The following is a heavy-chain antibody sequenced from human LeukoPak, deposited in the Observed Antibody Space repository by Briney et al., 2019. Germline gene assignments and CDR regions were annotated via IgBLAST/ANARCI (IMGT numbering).Heavy chain of an antibody. D-gene: IGHD3-10*01. CDR3: VRGPYGSSISNWFDP. J-gene: IGHJ5*02. CDR1: GDSITGYS. CDR2: IYCNGDT. V-gene: IGHV4-59*01. Sequence: SETLSLTCSVSGDSITGYSWSWIRQTPGKGLEWIGYIYCNGDTHYNPSLNSRLSMSVDTPKKQFSLNLRSVTAADTAVYYCVRGPYGSSISNWFDPWGQGLLVTVSS.